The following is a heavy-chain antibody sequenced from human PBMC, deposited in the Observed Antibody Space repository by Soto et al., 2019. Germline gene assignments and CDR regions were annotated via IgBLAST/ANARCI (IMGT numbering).Heavy chain of an antibody. J-gene: IGHJ5*02. D-gene: IGHD3-22*01. V-gene: IGHV4-38-2*02. CDR1: VYSIISFYY. Sequence: SETLSLTCSFSVYSIISFYYCVCFRHPPGKCLEWILSIYHGGITYYNPSLNSRVTLSIDMTNNHVSLILNSVTAEDTAVYYCARVGPWVPYYYDSITYTFEKWLEPRGQGNMVTVSS. CDR3: ARVGPWVPYYYDSITYTFEKWLEP. CDR2: IYHGGIT.